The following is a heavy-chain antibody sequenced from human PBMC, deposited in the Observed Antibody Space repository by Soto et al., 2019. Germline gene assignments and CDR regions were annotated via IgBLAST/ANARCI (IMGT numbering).Heavy chain of an antibody. CDR1: GFTFSNAW. V-gene: IGHV3-15*07. CDR3: TTDPMIVVVISMDV. D-gene: IGHD3-22*01. J-gene: IGHJ6*02. CDR2: IKSKTDGGTT. Sequence: GGSLRLSCAASGFTFSNAWMNWVRQAPGKGLEWVGRIKSKTDGGTTDYAAPVKGRFTISRDDSKNTLYLQMNSLKTEDTAVYYCTTDPMIVVVISMDVWGQGTTVTVS.